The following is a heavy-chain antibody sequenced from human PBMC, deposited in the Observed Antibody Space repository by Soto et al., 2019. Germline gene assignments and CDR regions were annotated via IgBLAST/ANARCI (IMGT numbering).Heavy chain of an antibody. CDR2: IKLNSDTP. V-gene: IGHV1-2*02. Sequence: WMRQAPGQGLEWVGWIKLNSDTPDIAPKFKGRVSLTRDTSISTAYMELNRLTSDDTAVYYGASLYLSGLRIAASVWHYGIDVWGQGTTVTVSS. D-gene: IGHD6-6*01. CDR3: ASLYLSGLRIAASVWHYGIDV. J-gene: IGHJ6*02.